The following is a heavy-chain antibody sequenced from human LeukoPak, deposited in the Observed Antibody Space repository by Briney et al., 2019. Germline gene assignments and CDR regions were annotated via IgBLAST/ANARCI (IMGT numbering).Heavy chain of an antibody. V-gene: IGHV3-48*02. CDR2: ISSSSGTK. Sequence: PGGSLRLSCAASGFTFGSYSMNWVRQVPGKGLEWVSHISSSSGTKNFADSVKGRFSISRDNAKNSVFLQMNSLRDDDTGVHYCARESNWNFDYWGQGTLVAVSS. J-gene: IGHJ4*02. D-gene: IGHD1-1*01. CDR3: ARESNWNFDY. CDR1: GFTFGSYS.